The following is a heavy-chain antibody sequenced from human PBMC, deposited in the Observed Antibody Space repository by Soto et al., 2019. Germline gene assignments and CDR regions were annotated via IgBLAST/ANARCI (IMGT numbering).Heavy chain of an antibody. CDR1: GFTFSSYG. CDR3: AREERRGYYDSSGYYYGTDY. Sequence: QVQLVESGGGVVQPGRSLRLSCAASGFTFSSYGMHWVRQAPGKGLEWVAVIWYDGSNKYYADSVKGRFTISRDNSKNTLYLQMNILRAEDTAVYYCAREERRGYYDSSGYYYGTDYWGQGTLVTVSS. D-gene: IGHD3-22*01. CDR2: IWYDGSNK. V-gene: IGHV3-33*01. J-gene: IGHJ4*02.